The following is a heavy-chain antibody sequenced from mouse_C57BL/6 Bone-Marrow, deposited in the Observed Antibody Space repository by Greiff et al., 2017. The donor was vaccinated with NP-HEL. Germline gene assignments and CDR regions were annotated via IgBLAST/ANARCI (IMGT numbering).Heavy chain of an antibody. Sequence: QVQLQQSGAELVRPGASVTLSCKASGYTFTDYEMHWVKQTPVHGLEWIGAIDPETGGTAYNQKFKGKAILTADKSSSTAYMELRSLTSEDSAVYYCTRPLLLRYWRDYWGQGTTLTVSS. J-gene: IGHJ2*01. CDR2: IDPETGGT. D-gene: IGHD1-1*01. V-gene: IGHV1-15*01. CDR1: GYTFTDYE. CDR3: TRPLLLRYWRDY.